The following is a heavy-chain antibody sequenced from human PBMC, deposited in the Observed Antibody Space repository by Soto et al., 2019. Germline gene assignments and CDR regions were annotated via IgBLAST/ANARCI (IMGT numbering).Heavy chain of an antibody. D-gene: IGHD5-18*01. CDR3: ARDSSDGYSLRWYVDL. V-gene: IGHV4-61*01. J-gene: IGHJ2*01. CDR1: GGSVSSGSYY. CDR2: IYYRAST. Sequence: QVQLQESGPGLVKPSETLSLTCTVSGGSVSSGSYYWSWIRQPPGKGLEWIGYIYYRASTNYNPSIKRRVTISVDTSKNQFSMKISSVAAADPAVYYCARDSSDGYSLRWYVDLWGRGTLVTVSS.